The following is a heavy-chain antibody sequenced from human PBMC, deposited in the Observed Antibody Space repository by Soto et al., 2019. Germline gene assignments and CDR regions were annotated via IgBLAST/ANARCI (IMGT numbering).Heavy chain of an antibody. V-gene: IGHV4-39*01. CDR2: IYYSGST. CDR1: GGSISSSNSY. CDR3: ARHPPIAVAAIDY. Sequence: SETLSLTCTVSGGSISSSNSYWDWIRQPPGKGLEWIGNIYYSGSTYYNPSLKSRVTISVDTSKNQFSLKLSSVTAADTAVYYCARHPPIAVAAIDYWGQGTLVTVSS. J-gene: IGHJ4*02. D-gene: IGHD6-19*01.